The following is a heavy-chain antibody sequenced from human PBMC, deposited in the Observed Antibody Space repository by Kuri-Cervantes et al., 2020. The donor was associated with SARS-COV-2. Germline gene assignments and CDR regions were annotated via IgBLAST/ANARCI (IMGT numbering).Heavy chain of an antibody. J-gene: IGHJ6*03. Sequence: SETLSLTCAVYGGSFSSYYWGWIRQPPGKGLEWIGSIYYSGSTYYNPSLKSRVTISVDTSRNQFSLKLSSVTAADTAVYYCAKSRGYSYGYQTRYYYYMDVWGKGTTVTVSS. CDR3: AKSRGYSYGYQTRYYYYMDV. D-gene: IGHD5-18*01. CDR2: IYYSGST. V-gene: IGHV4-39*01. CDR1: GGSFSSYY.